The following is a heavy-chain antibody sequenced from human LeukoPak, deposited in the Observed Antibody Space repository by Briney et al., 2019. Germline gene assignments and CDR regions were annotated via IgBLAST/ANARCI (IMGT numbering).Heavy chain of an antibody. CDR2: ISYDGKVT. J-gene: IGHJ4*02. Sequence: GGSLRLFREASGFTFSSYGMHWVRQAPGKGLEWVAVISYDGKVTHYADSVKGRFTISRDNSRNTLFLQMNSLRPDDTAVYYCAKEGTPHVSTWYDSWGQGSLVTVSS. CDR1: GFTFSSYG. CDR3: AKEGTPHVSTWYDS. V-gene: IGHV3-30*18. D-gene: IGHD6-13*01.